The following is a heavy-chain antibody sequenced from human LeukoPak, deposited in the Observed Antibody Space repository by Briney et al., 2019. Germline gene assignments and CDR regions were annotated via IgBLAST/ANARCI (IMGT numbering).Heavy chain of an antibody. CDR3: AVGVATARDYYYYAMDV. CDR1: GYTFTSYG. V-gene: IGHV1-18*01. CDR2: INVNNGNT. D-gene: IGHD1-26*01. J-gene: IGHJ6*02. Sequence: ASVKVSCKASGYTFTSYGISWVRQAPGQGLEWMGRINVNNGNTKYAQKFQGRVTMTTDTSTSTAFMEVRSQRSDDTAVYYCAVGVATARDYYYYAMDVWGQGTTVTVSS.